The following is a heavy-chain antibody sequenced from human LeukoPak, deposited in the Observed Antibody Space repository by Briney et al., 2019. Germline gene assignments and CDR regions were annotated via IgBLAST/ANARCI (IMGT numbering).Heavy chain of an antibody. V-gene: IGHV3-7*01. CDR2: IKQDGSEK. J-gene: IGHJ4*02. D-gene: IGHD3-10*01. CDR1: GFTFSSYW. CDR3: AREMDYYGSGSFDY. Sequence: GGSLRLSCAASGFTFSSYWMSWVRQAPGKGLEWVANIKQDGSEKYYVDSVKGRFTISRDNAKNSLYLQMNSLRAEDTAVCYCAREMDYYGSGSFDYWGQGTLVTVSS.